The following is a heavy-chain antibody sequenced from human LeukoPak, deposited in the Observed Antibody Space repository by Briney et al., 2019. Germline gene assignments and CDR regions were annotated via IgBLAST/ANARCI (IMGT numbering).Heavy chain of an antibody. CDR2: ITDNGNTT. CDR1: GFTFSSYA. J-gene: IGHJ4*02. D-gene: IGHD2-15*01. V-gene: IGHV3-23*05. CDR3: ATLRLSDHFDY. Sequence: GGSLRLSCAASGFTFSSYAMNWVRLSAGKGLDWVSAITDNGNTTYYADSVKARFTISRDNSKNTLYLQMTSLRAEDTAVYYCATLRLSDHFDYWGQGTLVTVSS.